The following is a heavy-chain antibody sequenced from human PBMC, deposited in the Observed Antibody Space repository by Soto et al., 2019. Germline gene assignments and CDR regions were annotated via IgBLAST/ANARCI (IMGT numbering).Heavy chain of an antibody. Sequence: QVQLVESGGGVVQPGRSLRLSCAASGFTFSSYAMHWVRQAPGKGLEWVAVISYDGSNKYYADSVKGRFTISRDNSKNTLYLQMNSLRAEDTAVYYCARDKYLFDYWGQVTLVTVSS. CDR1: GFTFSSYA. V-gene: IGHV3-30-3*01. D-gene: IGHD2-2*01. J-gene: IGHJ4*02. CDR2: ISYDGSNK. CDR3: ARDKYLFDY.